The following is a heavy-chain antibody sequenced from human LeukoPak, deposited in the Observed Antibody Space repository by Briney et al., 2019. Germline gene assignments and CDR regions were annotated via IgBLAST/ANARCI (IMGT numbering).Heavy chain of an antibody. V-gene: IGHV3-23*01. Sequence: GGSLRLSCAASGFTFRTNAMSWVRQAPGKGLEWVSAIDGSGGSTYYADSVKGRFTISRDNSKNTLYLQMNSLRAEDTAVYYCAKDDAFDIWGQGTMVTVSS. CDR1: GFTFRTNA. CDR2: IDGSGGST. CDR3: AKDDAFDI. J-gene: IGHJ3*02.